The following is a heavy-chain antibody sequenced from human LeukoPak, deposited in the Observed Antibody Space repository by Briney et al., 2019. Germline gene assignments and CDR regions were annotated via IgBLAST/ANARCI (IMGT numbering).Heavy chain of an antibody. CDR3: ARELPYYYFDY. CDR1: GFTFSSYG. CDR2: ISYDGSNK. V-gene: IGHV3-30*03. D-gene: IGHD1-26*01. Sequence: PGRSLRLSCPASGFTFSSYGMHPVRQAPGKGLERVAVISYDGSNKYYADSVKGRYTISRDNSKNTLYLQMNSLRAEDTAVYYCARELPYYYFDYWGQGTLVTVSS. J-gene: IGHJ4*02.